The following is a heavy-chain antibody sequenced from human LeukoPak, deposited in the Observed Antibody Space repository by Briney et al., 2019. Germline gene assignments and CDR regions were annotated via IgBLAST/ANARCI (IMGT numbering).Heavy chain of an antibody. CDR1: GYTFTGYY. J-gene: IGHJ4*02. V-gene: IGHV1-2*02. CDR2: INPNSGGT. D-gene: IGHD6-19*01. CDR3: ARVSVAATGVRDY. Sequence: ASVKVSCKASGYTFTGYYMHWVRQAPGQGLEWMGWINPNSGGTNYAQKFQGRVTMTRDTSISTAYMELSRLRPDDTAVYYCARVSVAATGVRDYWGQGTLVTVSS.